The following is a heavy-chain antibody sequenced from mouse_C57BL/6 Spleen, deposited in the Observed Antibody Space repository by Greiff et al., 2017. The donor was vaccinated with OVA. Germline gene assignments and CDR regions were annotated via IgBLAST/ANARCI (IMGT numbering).Heavy chain of an antibody. CDR1: GYTFTDYY. CDR2: INPNNGGT. J-gene: IGHJ2*01. D-gene: IGHD2-3*01. Sequence: EVQLQQSGPELVKPGASVKISCKASGYTFTDYYMNWVKQSHGKSLEWIGDINPNNGGTSYNQKFKGKATLTVDKSSSTAYMELRSLTSEDSAVYYCARSGDGYYVFDYWGQGTTLTVSS. CDR3: ARSGDGYYVFDY. V-gene: IGHV1-26*01.